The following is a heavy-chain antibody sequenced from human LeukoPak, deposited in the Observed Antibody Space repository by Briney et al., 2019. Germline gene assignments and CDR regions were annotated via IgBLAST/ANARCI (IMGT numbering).Heavy chain of an antibody. V-gene: IGHV3-53*01. Sequence: GGSLRLSCAASGFTVSSNYMSWVRQAPGKGLGWVSVIYSGGSTYYADSVKGRFTISRDNSKNTLYLQMNSLRAEDTAVYYCARDRKPTPLYYGMDVWGQGTTVTVSS. CDR1: GFTVSSNY. CDR3: ARDRKPTPLYYGMDV. J-gene: IGHJ6*02. CDR2: IYSGGST.